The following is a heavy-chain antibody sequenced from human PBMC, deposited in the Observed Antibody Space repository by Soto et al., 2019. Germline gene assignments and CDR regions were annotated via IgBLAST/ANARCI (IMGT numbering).Heavy chain of an antibody. Sequence: EVQLVESGGGLVQPGRSLRLSCAASGFTFDDYAMHWVRQARGKGLEWVSGISWNSGSIDYADSVKGRFTISRDNAKNSLYLQMNSLRAEDTALYYCAKDIGTGDRRDWYFDLWGRGTLVTVSS. CDR3: AKDIGTGDRRDWYFDL. D-gene: IGHD7-27*01. CDR1: GFTFDDYA. CDR2: ISWNSGSI. J-gene: IGHJ2*01. V-gene: IGHV3-9*01.